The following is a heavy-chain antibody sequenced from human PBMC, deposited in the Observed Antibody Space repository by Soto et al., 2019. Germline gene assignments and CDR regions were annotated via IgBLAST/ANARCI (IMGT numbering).Heavy chain of an antibody. D-gene: IGHD3-10*01. CDR2: ITDSGSGT. Sequence: EVQLLESGGDSVQPGGSLRLSCAASGLIFRDYAMNWVRQAPGKGLEWVSVITDSGSGTYYADSVKGRFTISRDNSKNTLYLLMNSLRADDTAIYYCAKADYAGSYDDAFDIWGRGTMVTVS. CDR1: GLIFRDYA. CDR3: AKADYAGSYDDAFDI. J-gene: IGHJ3*02. V-gene: IGHV3-23*01.